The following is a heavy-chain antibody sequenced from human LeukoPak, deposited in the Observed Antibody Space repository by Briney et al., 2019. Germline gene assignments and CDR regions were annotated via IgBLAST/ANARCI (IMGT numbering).Heavy chain of an antibody. J-gene: IGHJ3*02. CDR1: GFTFSSYS. V-gene: IGHV3-48*01. D-gene: IGHD2-2*01. CDR2: ISSSSSTI. Sequence: PGGSLRLSRAASGFTFSSYSMNWVRQAPGKGREWVSYISSSSSTIYYADSVKGRFTISRDNAKNSLYLQMNSLRAEDTAVYYCAREGYCSSTSCPGYSSSWWGAFDIWGQGTMVTVSS. CDR3: AREGYCSSTSCPGYSSSWWGAFDI.